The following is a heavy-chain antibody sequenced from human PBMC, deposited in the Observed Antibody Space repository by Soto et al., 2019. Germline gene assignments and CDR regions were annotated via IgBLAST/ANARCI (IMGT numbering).Heavy chain of an antibody. J-gene: IGHJ4*02. V-gene: IGHV3-43*01. CDR1: GFIFDDFT. CDR3: AKDEGAAVESPGD. D-gene: IGHD6-13*01. Sequence: EVQLVESGGTVIQPGGSLRLSCAASGFIFDDFTMHWVRLLPGKGLQWVSYINWDGRITMYAYSVKGRFTISRDKTNSTLYLQMNRLGSDDNALYYCAKDEGAAVESPGDWGQGTLVTVSS. CDR2: INWDGRIT.